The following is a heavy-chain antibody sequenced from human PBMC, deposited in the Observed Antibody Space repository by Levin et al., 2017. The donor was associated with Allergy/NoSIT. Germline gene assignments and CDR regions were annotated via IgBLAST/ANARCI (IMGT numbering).Heavy chain of an antibody. J-gene: IGHJ4*02. CDR2: ISSSSSYI. CDR3: AYSYGRDDY. D-gene: IGHD5-18*01. Sequence: GESLKISCAASGFTFSSYSMNWVRQAPGKGLEWVSSISSSSSYIYYADSVKGRFTISRDNAKNSLYLQMNSLRAEDTAVDYCAYSYGRDDYWGQGTLVTVSS. CDR1: GFTFSSYS. V-gene: IGHV3-21*01.